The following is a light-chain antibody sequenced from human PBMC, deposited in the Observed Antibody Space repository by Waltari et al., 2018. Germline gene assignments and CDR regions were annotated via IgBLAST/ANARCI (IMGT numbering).Light chain of an antibody. Sequence: QSALTQPRSVSGSPGQSVTISCTGTRLDVGGYNYVSWYHQHPGKPPKLMIYDVSKRPSGVPDRFSGSKSGNTASLTISGLKAEDEADYYCCSYAGSYYVFGTGTKVTVL. CDR2: DVS. CDR1: RLDVGGYNY. J-gene: IGLJ1*01. CDR3: CSYAGSYYV. V-gene: IGLV2-11*01.